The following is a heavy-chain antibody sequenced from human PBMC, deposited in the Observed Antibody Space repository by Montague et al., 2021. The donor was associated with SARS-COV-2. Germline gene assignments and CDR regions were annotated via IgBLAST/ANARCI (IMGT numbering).Heavy chain of an antibody. CDR3: ARESLHLTGYYNDYFDY. CDR1: GGSISSGSYY. CDR2: IYTSGST. J-gene: IGHJ4*02. Sequence: TLSLTCTVSGGSISSGSYYWSWIRQPAGKGLEWIGRIYTSGSTNYXXXLKSRVTISVDTSKNQFSLKLSSVTAADTAVYYRARESLHLTGYYNDYFDYWGQGALVTVSS. V-gene: IGHV4-61*02. D-gene: IGHD3-9*01.